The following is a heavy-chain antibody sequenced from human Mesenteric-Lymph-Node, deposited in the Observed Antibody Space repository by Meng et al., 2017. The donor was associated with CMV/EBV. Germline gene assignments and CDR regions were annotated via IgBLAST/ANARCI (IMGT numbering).Heavy chain of an antibody. J-gene: IGHJ3*02. CDR2: IYGGGGT. CDR3: AKDADCSSTTCYLIAFDI. D-gene: IGHD2-2*01. Sequence: GESLKISCAASGFTVSSDYMSWVRQAPGKGLEWVSVIYGGGGTDYGDSVKGRFTISRDSSQNTVYLQMNSLRAEDTAVYHCAKDADCSSTTCYLIAFDIWGQGTMVTVSS. CDR1: GFTVSSDY. V-gene: IGHV3-53*01.